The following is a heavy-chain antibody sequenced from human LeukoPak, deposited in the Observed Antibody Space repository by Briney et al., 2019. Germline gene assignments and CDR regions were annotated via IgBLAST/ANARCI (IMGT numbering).Heavy chain of an antibody. CDR3: ARDQFNNWFDP. J-gene: IGHJ5*02. CDR2: IYYSGST. CDR1: GGSISSYY. V-gene: IGHV4-59*01. Sequence: SETLSLTCTVSGGSISSYYWSWIRQPPGKGLEWIGYIYYSGSTNYNPSLKSRVTISVDTSKSQFSLKLSSVTAADTAVYYCARDQFNNWFDPWGQGTLVTVSS.